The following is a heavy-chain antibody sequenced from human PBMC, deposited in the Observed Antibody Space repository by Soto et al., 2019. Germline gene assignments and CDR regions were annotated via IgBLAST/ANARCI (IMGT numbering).Heavy chain of an antibody. J-gene: IGHJ3*01. CDR2: LYDVDGT. CDR1: GLTVSGKKY. D-gene: IGHD1-1*01. CDR3: ASWHEREHAYDV. Sequence: DVQLVESGGGLIQPGESLRLSCAAFGLTVSGKKYVAWVRQAPGKGLEWVSALYDVDGTYYADSVKGRFTTSRDSSKTTVYLQRNGRRPDDTAVYYCASWHEREHAYDVWGQGTTVTVSS. V-gene: IGHV3-53*01.